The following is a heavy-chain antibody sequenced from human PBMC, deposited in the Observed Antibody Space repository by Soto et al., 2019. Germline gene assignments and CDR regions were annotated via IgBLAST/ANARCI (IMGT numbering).Heavy chain of an antibody. CDR2: INAGNGNT. CDR1: GYTFTSYA. Sequence: ASVKVSCKASGYTFTSYAMHWVRQAPGQRLEWMGWINAGNGNTKYSQKFQGRVTITRDTSASTAYMELSSLRSEDTAVYYCARDQRITMVRGVVNWFDPWGQGTLVTVSS. J-gene: IGHJ5*02. D-gene: IGHD3-10*01. CDR3: ARDQRITMVRGVVNWFDP. V-gene: IGHV1-3*01.